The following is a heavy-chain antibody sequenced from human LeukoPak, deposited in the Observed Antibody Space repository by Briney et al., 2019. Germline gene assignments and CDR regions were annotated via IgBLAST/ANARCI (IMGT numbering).Heavy chain of an antibody. J-gene: IGHJ6*03. CDR3: AKGRIAANWGYYMDV. CDR2: ISGSGGST. V-gene: IGHV3-23*01. Sequence: GGSLRLSCAASGFTFSSYAMSWVRQAPGKGLEWVSAISGSGGSTYYADSVKGRFTISRDNSKNTLYLQMNTLRAEDTAVYYCAKGRIAANWGYYMDVWGKGTTVTVSS. CDR1: GFTFSSYA. D-gene: IGHD6-25*01.